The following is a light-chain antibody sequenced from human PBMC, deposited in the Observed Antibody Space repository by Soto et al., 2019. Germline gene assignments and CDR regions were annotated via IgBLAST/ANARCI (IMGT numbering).Light chain of an antibody. J-gene: IGLJ1*01. CDR1: RSDVGAYNY. V-gene: IGLV2-14*01. Sequence: QSVLTQPASVSGSPGQSITISCTGTRSDVGAYNYVSWFQQHPGKAPKLIIYDVGNRPSGVSNRFSGCKSGNTASLTISGLQAEDEADYYCSSYTSSSTRVFGTGTKVTVL. CDR2: DVG. CDR3: SSYTSSSTRV.